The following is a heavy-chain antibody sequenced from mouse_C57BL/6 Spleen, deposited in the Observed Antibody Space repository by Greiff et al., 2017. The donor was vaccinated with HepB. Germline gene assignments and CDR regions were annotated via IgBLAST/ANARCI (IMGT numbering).Heavy chain of an antibody. D-gene: IGHD1-1*01. V-gene: IGHV1-18*01. Sequence: EVQLVESGPELVKPGASVKIPCKASGYTFTDYNMDWVKQSHGKSLEWIGDINPNNGGTIYNQKFKGKATLTVDKSSSTAYMELRSLTSEDTAVYYCARENYYGSSYGYFDVWGTGTTVTVSS. CDR2: INPNNGGT. CDR1: GYTFTDYN. CDR3: ARENYYGSSYGYFDV. J-gene: IGHJ1*03.